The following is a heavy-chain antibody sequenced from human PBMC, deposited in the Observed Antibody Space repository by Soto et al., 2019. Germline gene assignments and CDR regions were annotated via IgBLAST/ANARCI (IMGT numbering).Heavy chain of an antibody. D-gene: IGHD3-22*01. Sequence: PGGSLRLSCAASGFTFSSYAMSWVRQAPGKGLEWVSAISGSGGSTYYADSVKGRFTISRDNSKNTLYLQMNSLRAEDTAVYYCAKNHMIVVVITRSDHFDYWGQGTLVTVSS. J-gene: IGHJ4*02. V-gene: IGHV3-23*01. CDR3: AKNHMIVVVITRSDHFDY. CDR2: ISGSGGST. CDR1: GFTFSSYA.